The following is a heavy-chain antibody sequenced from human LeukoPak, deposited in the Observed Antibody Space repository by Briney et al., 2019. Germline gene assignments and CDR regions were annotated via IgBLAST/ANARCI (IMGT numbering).Heavy chain of an antibody. J-gene: IGHJ6*02. Sequence: GRSLRLSCAASGLTLSSYAMHWVRQAPGKGLEWVTVISYDGSNKYYADSVKGRFTISRDNSKNTLYLQMNSLRAEDTAVYYCARDRVAGVGSYYYYGMDVWGQGTTVTVSS. CDR2: ISYDGSNK. CDR3: ARDRVAGVGSYYYYGMDV. CDR1: GLTLSSYA. D-gene: IGHD6-19*01. V-gene: IGHV3-30-3*01.